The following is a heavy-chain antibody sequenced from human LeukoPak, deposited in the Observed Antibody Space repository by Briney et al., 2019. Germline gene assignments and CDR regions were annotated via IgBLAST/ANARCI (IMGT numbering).Heavy chain of an antibody. D-gene: IGHD3-9*01. J-gene: IGHJ4*02. CDR2: IIPIFGTA. Sequence: WASVKVSCKASGGTFSSYAISWVRQAPGQGLEWMGGIIPIFGTANYAQKFQGRVTITADESTSTVYMELSSLRSEDTAVYYCARGSRPVYNLLTGKRYFDYWGQGTLLTVSS. CDR3: ARGSRPVYNLLTGKRYFDY. V-gene: IGHV1-69*13. CDR1: GGTFSSYA.